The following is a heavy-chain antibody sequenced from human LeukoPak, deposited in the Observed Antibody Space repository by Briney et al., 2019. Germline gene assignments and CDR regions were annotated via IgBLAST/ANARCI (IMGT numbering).Heavy chain of an antibody. CDR1: GGSISSGGYS. CDR2: IYHSGST. D-gene: IGHD3-10*01. J-gene: IGHJ5*02. Sequence: PSQTLSLTCAVSGGSISSGGYSWSWIRQPPGKGLEWIGYIYHSGSTYYNPSLKSRVTISVDRSKNQFSLKLSSVTAADTALYYCARSSRGGSGSYYSYNWFDPWGQGTLVTVSS. CDR3: ARSSRGGSGSYYSYNWFDP. V-gene: IGHV4-30-2*01.